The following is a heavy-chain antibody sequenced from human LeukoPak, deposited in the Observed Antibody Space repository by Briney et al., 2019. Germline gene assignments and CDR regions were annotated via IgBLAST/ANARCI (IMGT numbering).Heavy chain of an antibody. CDR2: FNPSGGDT. Sequence: ASVKVSCKASGYTFTGYYMHWVRQAPGQGLEWMGIFNPSGGDTSYAQKFQGRLTMTRDTSTNTVYMELTSLRSEDTAVYYCAREVMDNLRFDYWGQGTLVTVSS. J-gene: IGHJ4*02. V-gene: IGHV1-46*01. D-gene: IGHD1-14*01. CDR1: GYTFTGYY. CDR3: AREVMDNLRFDY.